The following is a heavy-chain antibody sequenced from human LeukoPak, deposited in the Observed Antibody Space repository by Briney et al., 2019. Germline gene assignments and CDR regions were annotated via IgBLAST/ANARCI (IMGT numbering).Heavy chain of an antibody. J-gene: IGHJ5*02. CDR3: ARAKRVIAAADDQAFDP. V-gene: IGHV4-30-2*01. CDR2: IYHSGST. CDR1: GGSISSGGYS. D-gene: IGHD6-13*01. Sequence: SSQTLSLTCAVSGGSISSGGYSWSWIRQPPGKGLEWIGYIYHSGSTYYNPSLKSRVTISIDRSKNQFSLKLSSVTAADTAVYYCARAKRVIAAADDQAFDPWGQGTLVTVSS.